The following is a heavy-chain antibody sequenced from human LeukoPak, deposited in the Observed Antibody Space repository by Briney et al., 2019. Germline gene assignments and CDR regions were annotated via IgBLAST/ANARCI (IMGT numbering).Heavy chain of an antibody. CDR3: AKEVPAAIWVYYYYGMDV. CDR1: GFTFSSYA. V-gene: IGHV3-23*01. Sequence: HPGSSLRLSCAASGFTFSSYAMSWVRQAPGKGLEWVSAISGSGGSTYYADSVKGRFTISRDNSKNTLYLQMNSLRAEDTAVYYCAKEVPAAIWVYYYYGMDVWGQGTTVTVSS. J-gene: IGHJ6*02. CDR2: ISGSGGST. D-gene: IGHD2-2*01.